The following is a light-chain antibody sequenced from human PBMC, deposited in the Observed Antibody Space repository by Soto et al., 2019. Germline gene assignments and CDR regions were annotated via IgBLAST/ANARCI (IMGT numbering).Light chain of an antibody. V-gene: IGKV1-5*03. CDR3: QQYNSYPYT. CDR1: QSISSW. J-gene: IGKJ2*01. CDR2: KAS. Sequence: DIQMTQPPSTLSASVGDRVTITCRASQSISSWLAWYQQKPGKAPKLLIYKASSLESGVPSRFSGSGSGTEFTLTLSSLQPDDFATYSCQQYNSYPYTFGQGTKVDI.